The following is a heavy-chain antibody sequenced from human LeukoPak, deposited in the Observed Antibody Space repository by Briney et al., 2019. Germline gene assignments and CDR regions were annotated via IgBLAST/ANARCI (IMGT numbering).Heavy chain of an antibody. J-gene: IGHJ4*02. D-gene: IGHD5-18*01. CDR2: ISYDGSNK. CDR3: ARGDTAMVDY. CDR1: GFTFSSYA. V-gene: IGHV3-30*04. Sequence: GGSLRLSCVASGFTFSSYAMHWVRQAPGKGLEWVAVISYDGSNKYYADSVKGRFTISRDNSKNTLYLQMNSLRAEDTAVYYCARGDTAMVDYWGQGTLVTVSS.